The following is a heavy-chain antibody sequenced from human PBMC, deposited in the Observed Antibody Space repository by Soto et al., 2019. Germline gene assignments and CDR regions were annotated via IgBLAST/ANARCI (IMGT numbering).Heavy chain of an antibody. CDR1: GFRFSDYS. CDR2: ISSSSFNI. V-gene: IGHV3-48*01. D-gene: IGHD4-17*01. J-gene: IGHJ4*01. Sequence: SLRLSCAASGFRFSDYSMNWVRQAPGRGLEWVSYISSSSFNIHYADSVEGRFAISRDNAKNSLYLQMNSLRVEDTAVYYCTRDSYMTNIIVRFDYWGHGALVPVSS. CDR3: TRDSYMTNIIVRFDY.